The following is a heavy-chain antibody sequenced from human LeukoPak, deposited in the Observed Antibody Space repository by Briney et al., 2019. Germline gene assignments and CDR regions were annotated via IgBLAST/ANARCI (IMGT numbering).Heavy chain of an antibody. CDR1: GGSFSGYY. D-gene: IGHD3-10*01. V-gene: IGHV4-34*01. J-gene: IGHJ4*02. CDR3: ARFTMVRGVMPGFDY. CDR2: INHSGST. Sequence: SETLSLTCAVYGGSFSGYYWSWIRQPPGKGLEWIGEINHSGSTNYNPSLKSRVAISVDTSKNQFSLKLSSVTAADTAVYYCARFTMVRGVMPGFDYWGQGTLVTVSS.